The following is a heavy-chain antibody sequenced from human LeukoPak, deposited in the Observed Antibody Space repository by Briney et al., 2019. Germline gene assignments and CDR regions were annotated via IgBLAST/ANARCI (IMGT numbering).Heavy chain of an antibody. J-gene: IGHJ6*03. D-gene: IGHD2-2*01. CDR1: GFTFDDYG. CDR2: INWNGGST. Sequence: PGGSLRLSCAASGFTFDDYGMSWVRQAPEKGLEWVSGINWNGGSTGYADSVKGRFTISRDNAKNSLYLQMNSLRAEDTALYYCARAVVVVPAASKYYYMDVWGKGTTVTVSS. V-gene: IGHV3-20*04. CDR3: ARAVVVVPAASKYYYMDV.